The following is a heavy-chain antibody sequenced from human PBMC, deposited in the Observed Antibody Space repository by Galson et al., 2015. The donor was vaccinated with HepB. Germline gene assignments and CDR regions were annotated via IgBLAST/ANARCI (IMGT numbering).Heavy chain of an antibody. CDR2: IIPIFGTA. V-gene: IGHV1-69*13. CDR3: ARESGIVATIWAWFDP. J-gene: IGHJ5*02. CDR1: GGTFSSYA. Sequence: SVKVSCKASGGTFSSYAISWVRQAPGQGLEWMGGIIPIFGTANYAQKFQGRVTITADESTSTAYMELSSLRSEDTAVYYCARESGIVATIWAWFDPWGQGTLVTVSS. D-gene: IGHD5-12*01.